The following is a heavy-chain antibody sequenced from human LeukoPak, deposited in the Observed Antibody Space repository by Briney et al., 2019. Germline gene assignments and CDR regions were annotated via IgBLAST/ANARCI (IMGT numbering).Heavy chain of an antibody. CDR3: ARSDSWLYYFDY. J-gene: IGHJ4*02. CDR1: GFTFSNYD. D-gene: IGHD5-12*01. CDR2: ISYDGSNK. V-gene: IGHV3-30*01. Sequence: PGGSLRLSCAASGFTFSNYDMHWVRQAPGKGLEWVAVISYDGSNKYYADSVKGRFTISRDNSKNALYLQMNSLRAEDTAVYYCARSDSWLYYFDYWGQGTLVTVSS.